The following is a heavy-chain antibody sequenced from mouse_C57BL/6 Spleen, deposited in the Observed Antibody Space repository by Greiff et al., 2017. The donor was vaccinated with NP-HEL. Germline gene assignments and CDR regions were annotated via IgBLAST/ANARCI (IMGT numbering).Heavy chain of an antibody. CDR1: GFTFSSYG. J-gene: IGHJ2*01. V-gene: IGHV5-6*01. CDR3: ARQDTGGYYFDY. Sequence: EVQLVESGGDLVKPGGSLKLSCAASGFTFSSYGMSWVRQTPDKGLEWVATISRGGGYTYYPDSVKGRFTLSTDNAKNTPYLQMSSLNSEDAAMYCCARQDTGGYYFDYWGQGTTLTVSS. CDR2: ISRGGGYT. D-gene: IGHD4-1*01.